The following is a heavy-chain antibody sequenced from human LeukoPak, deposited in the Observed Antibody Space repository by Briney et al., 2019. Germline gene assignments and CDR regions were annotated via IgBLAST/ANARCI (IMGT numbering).Heavy chain of an antibody. CDR2: MNGEGTTI. D-gene: IGHD1-7*01. J-gene: IGHJ4*02. Sequence: GGSLRLSCATSGLTFRTTWMHWVRQAPGKGLMWVSRMNGEGTTIDYADSVKGRFTVSRDYAKNTSFLQMNNLRTEDTALYFCATARNFRFEYWGQGSLAIVSA. CDR3: ATARNFRFEY. V-gene: IGHV3-74*01. CDR1: GLTFRTTW.